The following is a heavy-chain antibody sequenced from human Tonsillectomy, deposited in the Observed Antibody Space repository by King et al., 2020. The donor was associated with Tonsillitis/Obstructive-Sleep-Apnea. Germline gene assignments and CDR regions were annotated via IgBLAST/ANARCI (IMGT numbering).Heavy chain of an antibody. CDR3: AKDSGSSGWYGWFDP. CDR2: ISWNSGVI. Sequence: VQLVESGGGLVQPGKSLRLSCAASGFTFDDYAIHWVRQAPGKGLEWVSGISWNSGVIGYADSVKGRFTISRDNAKNSLYLQMNSLRAEDTALYYCAKDSGSSGWYGWFDPWGQGTPVTVSS. J-gene: IGHJ5*02. V-gene: IGHV3-9*01. D-gene: IGHD6-19*01. CDR1: GFTFDDYA.